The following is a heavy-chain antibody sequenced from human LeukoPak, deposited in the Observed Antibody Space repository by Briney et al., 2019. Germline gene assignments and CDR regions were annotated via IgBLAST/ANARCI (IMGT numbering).Heavy chain of an antibody. CDR2: ISSSSSYI. Sequence: GGSLRLSCAGSGFTFSSGGMNWVRQAPGKGLEWVSSISSSSSYIYYADSVKGRFTISRDNAKNSLYLQMNSLRAEDTAVYYCARHCSSTSCGPWGQGTLVTVSS. CDR1: GFTFSSGG. D-gene: IGHD2-2*01. V-gene: IGHV3-21*01. J-gene: IGHJ5*02. CDR3: ARHCSSTSCGP.